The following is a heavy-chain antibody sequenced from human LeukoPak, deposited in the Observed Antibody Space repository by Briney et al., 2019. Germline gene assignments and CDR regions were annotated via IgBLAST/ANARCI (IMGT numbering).Heavy chain of an antibody. CDR2: INWNGGRT. Sequence: PGGSLRLSCEATGLTFDEYGMSWVRQAPGEGLEWVSRINWNGGRTGYADSVKGRFTISRDNAENSLYLQMNSLRVEDTALYYCARERAYSGTYSFDYWGQGTLVTVSS. V-gene: IGHV3-20*04. CDR3: ARERAYSGTYSFDY. CDR1: GLTFDEYG. J-gene: IGHJ4*02. D-gene: IGHD1-26*01.